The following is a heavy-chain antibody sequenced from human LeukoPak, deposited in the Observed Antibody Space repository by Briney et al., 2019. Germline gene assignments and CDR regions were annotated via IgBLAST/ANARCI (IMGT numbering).Heavy chain of an antibody. CDR2: MNPNSGNS. Sequence: GASVRVSCKASGYTFTSYEINWVRQATGQGLEWMGWMNPNSGNSGHAQKFQGRVTMARNTSISTAYMELNSLRSEDTAVYYCVMQVNWFDPWGQGTLVTVSS. CDR1: GYTFTSYE. CDR3: VMQVNWFDP. J-gene: IGHJ5*02. V-gene: IGHV1-8*01.